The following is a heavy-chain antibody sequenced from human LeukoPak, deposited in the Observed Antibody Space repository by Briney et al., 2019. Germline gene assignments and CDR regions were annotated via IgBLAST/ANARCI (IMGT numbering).Heavy chain of an antibody. CDR1: GGSFSGYY. CDR2: INHSGST. Sequence: SETLFLTCAVYGGSFSGYYWSWIRRPPGKGLEWIGEINHSGSTNYNPSLKSRVTISVDTSKNQFSLKLSSVTAADTAVYYCARDTKRDREQSFDYCRQGCLVTVSS. CDR3: ARDTKRDREQSFDY. D-gene: IGHD1/OR15-1a*01. J-gene: IGHJ4*02. V-gene: IGHV4-34*01.